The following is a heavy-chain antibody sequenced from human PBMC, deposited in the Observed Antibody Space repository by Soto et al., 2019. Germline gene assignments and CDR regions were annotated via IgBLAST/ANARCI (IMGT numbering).Heavy chain of an antibody. V-gene: IGHV4-59*01. CDR1: GASISGNY. Sequence: QVQLQESGPGLVKPSGTLSLTCAVSGASISGNYWSWIRQPPGKGLEWIGFVDDSGRTNYNPSLNRRVILSFETSKNQFSLKLRSVTAADTAVYYCAKDRTRIGGGSRLYYYGMDVWGQGTTVTVSS. J-gene: IGHJ6*02. CDR2: VDDSGRT. CDR3: AKDRTRIGGGSRLYYYGMDV. D-gene: IGHD2-2*01.